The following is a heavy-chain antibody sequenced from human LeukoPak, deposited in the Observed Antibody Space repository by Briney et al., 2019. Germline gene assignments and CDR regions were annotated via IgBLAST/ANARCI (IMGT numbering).Heavy chain of an antibody. J-gene: IGHJ6*02. Sequence: GGSLRLSCAASGFTFSTYAMSWVRQAPGKGLEWVSAISGSDGSTYYADSVKGRFTLSRDNSKNTLYLQMNSLRAEDTAVYYCAKRAAAGPRDYYYYGMDVWGQGTTVTVSS. CDR3: AKRAAAGPRDYYYYGMDV. CDR2: ISGSDGST. D-gene: IGHD6-13*01. CDR1: GFTFSTYA. V-gene: IGHV3-23*01.